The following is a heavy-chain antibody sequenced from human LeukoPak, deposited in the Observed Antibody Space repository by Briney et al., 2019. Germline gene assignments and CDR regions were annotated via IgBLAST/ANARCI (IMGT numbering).Heavy chain of an antibody. V-gene: IGHV3-30*04. CDR3: ARGAHFHYYDSSGSFDY. CDR2: ISYDGSNK. J-gene: IGHJ4*02. Sequence: PGGSLRLSCAASGFTFSSYAMHWVRQAPGKGLEWVAVISYDGSNKYYADSVKGRFTISRDKSKNTLYLQMNSLRAEDTAVYYCARGAHFHYYDSSGSFDYWGQGTLVTVSS. CDR1: GFTFSSYA. D-gene: IGHD3-22*01.